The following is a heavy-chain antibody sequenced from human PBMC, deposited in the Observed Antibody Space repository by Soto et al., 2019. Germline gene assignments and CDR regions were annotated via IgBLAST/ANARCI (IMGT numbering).Heavy chain of an antibody. Sequence: QVQLVESGGGVVQPGRSLRLSCAASGFTFSNYGMHWVHQAPGKGLEWVAVIWYDGTNKYYADSVKGRFTISRDNSKNTLYLQMNSLRAEDTAVYYCARDFTQGLGSSWLDYWGQGALVTVSS. V-gene: IGHV3-33*01. CDR2: IWYDGTNK. D-gene: IGHD6-13*01. CDR3: ARDFTQGLGSSWLDY. CDR1: GFTFSNYG. J-gene: IGHJ4*02.